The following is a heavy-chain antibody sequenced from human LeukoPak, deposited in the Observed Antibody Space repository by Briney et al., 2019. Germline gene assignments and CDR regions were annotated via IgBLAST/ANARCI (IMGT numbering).Heavy chain of an antibody. CDR2: ITRSSGTI. V-gene: IGHV3-48*02. J-gene: IGHJ3*02. CDR1: GFPFSSYS. Sequence: GGSLRLSCAAFGFPFSSYSMNWVRQAPGKGLEWVSYITRSSGTIHYADSVKGRFTTSRDNAKNSVYLQMSSLRDDDTAVYYCVRDPHAFDIWGQGTMVTVSS. CDR3: VRDPHAFDI.